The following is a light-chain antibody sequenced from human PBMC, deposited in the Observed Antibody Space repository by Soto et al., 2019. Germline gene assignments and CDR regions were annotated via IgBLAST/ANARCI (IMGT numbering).Light chain of an antibody. V-gene: IGKV1-39*01. Sequence: DIQMTQSPSSQSASVGDRVTITCRASQSINSYLNWYQQKPGKAPKLLICAASSLQSGVPSRFSGSGSETDFTLTITSLQPDDFATYYCQQSFSTPRTFGQGTRVDI. J-gene: IGKJ1*01. CDR1: QSINSY. CDR2: AAS. CDR3: QQSFSTPRT.